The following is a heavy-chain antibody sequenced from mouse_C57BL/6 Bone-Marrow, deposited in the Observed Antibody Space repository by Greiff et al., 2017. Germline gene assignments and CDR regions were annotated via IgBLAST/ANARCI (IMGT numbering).Heavy chain of an antibody. J-gene: IGHJ4*01. CDR1: GYTFTSYW. CDR3: AHYYYGSSPYAMDY. V-gene: IGHV1-53*01. D-gene: IGHD1-1*01. CDR2: INPSNGGT. Sequence: VQLQQPGTELVKPGASVKLSCKASGYTFTSYWMHWVKQRPGQGLEWIGNINPSNGGTTYNEKFKSKATLTVDKSSSPAYMQLSSLTSDDSAVYYCAHYYYGSSPYAMDYWGQGTSVTVSS.